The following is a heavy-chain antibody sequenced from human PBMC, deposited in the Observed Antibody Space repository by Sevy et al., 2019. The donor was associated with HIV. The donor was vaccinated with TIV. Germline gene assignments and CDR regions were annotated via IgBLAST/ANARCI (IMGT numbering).Heavy chain of an antibody. Sequence: EESLKISCKGSGYSFTSYWIGWVRQMPGKGLESMGIIYPGHSDTRYSTSFQGQVTISADKSIGTAYLQWSSLKASDTAMYYGARHRLGTAPEFDYWGQGTLVLVSS. V-gene: IGHV5-51*01. CDR1: GYSFTSYW. CDR3: ARHRLGTAPEFDY. CDR2: IYPGHSDT. D-gene: IGHD7-27*01. J-gene: IGHJ4*02.